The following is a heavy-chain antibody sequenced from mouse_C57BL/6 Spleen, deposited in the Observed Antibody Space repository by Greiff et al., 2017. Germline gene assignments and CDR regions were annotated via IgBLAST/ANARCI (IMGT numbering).Heavy chain of an antibody. Sequence: QVQLQQPGAELVKPGASVKLSCKASGYTFTSYWMHWVKQRPGRGLEWIGRIDPNSGGTKYNEKFKSKATLTVDKPSSTAYLQLISLTSADSAVYYCSRLGTPYSMDYWGQGTSVTVSS. V-gene: IGHV1-72*01. D-gene: IGHD4-1*01. J-gene: IGHJ4*01. CDR2: IDPNSGGT. CDR1: GYTFTSYW. CDR3: SRLGTPYSMDY.